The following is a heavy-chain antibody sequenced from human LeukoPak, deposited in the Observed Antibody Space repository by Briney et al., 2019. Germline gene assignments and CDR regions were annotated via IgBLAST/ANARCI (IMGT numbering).Heavy chain of an antibody. J-gene: IGHJ4*02. D-gene: IGHD3-9*01. CDR3: ATGPLLTGYYQIDY. V-gene: IGHV1-24*01. CDR1: GYTLTELS. CDR2: FDPEDGET. Sequence: ASVKVSCKVSGYTLTELSMHWVRQAPGKGLEWMGGFDPEDGETIYAQKFQGRVTMTEDTSTDTAYMELSSLRSEDTAVYYCATGPLLTGYYQIDYWGQGTLVTVSS.